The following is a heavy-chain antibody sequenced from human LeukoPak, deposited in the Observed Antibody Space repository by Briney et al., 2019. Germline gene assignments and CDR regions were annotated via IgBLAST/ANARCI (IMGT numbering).Heavy chain of an antibody. V-gene: IGHV3-30*04. Sequence: GGSLRLSCAVSGFTFSTYSVHWVRRAPGKGLEWVAVMSYNGGDKYSADSVKDRFIGSRDISKSPAYLQMNNLRPEDTAVYYCARVRVPSRKLVPDLDFWGQGTLVTVSS. CDR3: ARVRVPSRKLVPDLDF. CDR1: GFTFSTYS. CDR2: MSYNGGDK. J-gene: IGHJ4*02. D-gene: IGHD1-14*01.